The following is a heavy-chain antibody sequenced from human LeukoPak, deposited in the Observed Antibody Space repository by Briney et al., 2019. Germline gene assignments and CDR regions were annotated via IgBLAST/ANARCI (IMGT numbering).Heavy chain of an antibody. CDR1: GFTFSSYW. D-gene: IGHD2-2*01. Sequence: GGSLRLSCAASGFTFSSYWMSWVRQAPGKGLEWVANIKQDGSEKYYVDSVKGRFTISRDNAKNSLYLQMNSLRAEDTAVYHCARHLGGCSSTSCYYYYGMDVWGKGTTVTVSS. J-gene: IGHJ6*04. CDR2: IKQDGSEK. CDR3: ARHLGGCSSTSCYYYYGMDV. V-gene: IGHV3-7*03.